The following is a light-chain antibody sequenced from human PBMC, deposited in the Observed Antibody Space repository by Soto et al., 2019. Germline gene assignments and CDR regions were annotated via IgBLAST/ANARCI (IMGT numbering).Light chain of an antibody. Sequence: DIQMTQSPSSLSASVGDRVTITCRASQDIRNSLAWYQQKPGTVPKLLIYSASTLQSGVPSRFSGSVSGTDFTLTISSLQPEDVATYYCQKYNTVPATFGQGTRLDIK. CDR2: SAS. CDR3: QKYNTVPAT. CDR1: QDIRNS. J-gene: IGKJ5*01. V-gene: IGKV1-27*01.